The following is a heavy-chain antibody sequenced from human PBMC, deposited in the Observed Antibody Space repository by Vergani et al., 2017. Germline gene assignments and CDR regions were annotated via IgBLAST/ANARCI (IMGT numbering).Heavy chain of an antibody. J-gene: IGHJ3*02. CDR2: IYPGDSDT. D-gene: IGHD5-24*01. Sequence: EVQLVQSGAEVKKPGESLKISCKGSGYSFTSYWIGWVRQMPGKGLEWMGVIYPGDSDTRYSLSFQGQVTISADKSISTAYLQWSSLKASDTATYYCARHHQRWLPVDAFDIWGQGTMVTVSS. CDR3: ARHHQRWLPVDAFDI. CDR1: GYSFTSYW. V-gene: IGHV5-51*01.